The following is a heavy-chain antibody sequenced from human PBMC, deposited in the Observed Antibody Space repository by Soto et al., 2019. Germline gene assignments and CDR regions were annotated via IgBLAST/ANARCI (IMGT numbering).Heavy chain of an antibody. V-gene: IGHV1-8*01. J-gene: IGHJ6*03. D-gene: IGHD1-1*01. Sequence: GASVKVSCKASGYTFTSYDINWVRQATGQGLEWMGWMNPNSGNTGYAQKFQGRVTMTRNTSISTAYMELSSLRPEDTAVYYCARVRRKGTYLSCYMDVWGKGTTVTSP. CDR1: GYTFTSYD. CDR2: MNPNSGNT. CDR3: ARVRRKGTYLSCYMDV.